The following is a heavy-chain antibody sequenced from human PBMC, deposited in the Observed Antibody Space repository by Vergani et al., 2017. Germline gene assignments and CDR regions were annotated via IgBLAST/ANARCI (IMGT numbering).Heavy chain of an antibody. CDR3: AKLSGWLRGFDY. CDR1: GGSFSGYY. V-gene: IGHV4-34*01. CDR2: INHSGST. J-gene: IGHJ4*02. Sequence: QVQLQQWGAGLLKPSETLSLTCAVYGGSFSGYYWSWIRQPPGKGLEWIGEINHSGSTNYNPSLKSRVTISVDTSKNQFSLKLSSVTAADTAGYYCAKLSGWLRGFDYWGQGTLVTVSS. D-gene: IGHD6-19*01.